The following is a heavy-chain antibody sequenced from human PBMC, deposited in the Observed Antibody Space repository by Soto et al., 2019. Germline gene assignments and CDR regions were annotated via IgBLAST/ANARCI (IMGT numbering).Heavy chain of an antibody. CDR3: ASEGGYCISTSCDVRFDY. V-gene: IGHV1-69*12. D-gene: IGHD2-2*01. Sequence: QVQLVQSGAEVKKPGSSVTVSCKASGGTFSSYAISWVRQAPGQGLEWMGGIIPSFGTANYAQKFQGRVTIAADESTSTAYMELSSLRSEDTAVYYCASEGGYCISTSCDVRFDYWGQGTLVTVSS. J-gene: IGHJ4*02. CDR1: GGTFSSYA. CDR2: IIPSFGTA.